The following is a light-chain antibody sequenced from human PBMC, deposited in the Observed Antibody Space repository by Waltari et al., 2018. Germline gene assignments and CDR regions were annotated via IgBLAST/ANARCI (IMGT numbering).Light chain of an antibody. V-gene: IGLV2-14*03. J-gene: IGLJ2*01. CDR3: NSYTTGSTLTVI. CDR1: SRDIGNYNF. CDR2: DVS. Sequence: QSALTQPASVSGSPGQSITISCTGTSRDIGNYNFFSWYQQHPGKAPKLTIYDVSNRPSGVSNRCSGSWSGNTASLTISGLQAEDEADYYCNSYTTGSTLTVIFGGGTKLTVL.